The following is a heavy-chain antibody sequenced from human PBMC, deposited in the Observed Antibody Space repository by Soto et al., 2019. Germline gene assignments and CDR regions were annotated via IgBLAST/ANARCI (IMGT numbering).Heavy chain of an antibody. V-gene: IGHV3-72*01. J-gene: IGHJ5*02. CDR2: SRNKAKSYST. D-gene: IGHD3-3*01. CDR1: GLTFGDHY. CDR3: SRLEGA. Sequence: EVQLVESGGGLVQPGGSLTLSCAVSGLTFGDHYMEWVRQAPGKGLEWVARSRNKAKSYSTDFAASVKGRFTISRDESKTSLNVQMNSPMAEDTAVYYCSRLEGAWGQGTLVTVSS.